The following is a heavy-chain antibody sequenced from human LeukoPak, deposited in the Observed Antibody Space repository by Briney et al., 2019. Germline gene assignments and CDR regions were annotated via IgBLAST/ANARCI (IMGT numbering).Heavy chain of an antibody. Sequence: ASVKVSCKASGYTFTGYFLNWVRQAPGQGLEWMGWINPNSGGTNYAQKFQGRVTMTRDTSTSTAYMELSRLRPDDTAVYYCASSPRSLAPPPWDYWGQGTLVTVSS. J-gene: IGHJ4*02. V-gene: IGHV1-2*02. CDR3: ASSPRSLAPPPWDY. CDR2: INPNSGGT. CDR1: GYTFTGYF.